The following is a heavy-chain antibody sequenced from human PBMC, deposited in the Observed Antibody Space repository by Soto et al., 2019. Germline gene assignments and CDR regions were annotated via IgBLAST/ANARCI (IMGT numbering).Heavy chain of an antibody. V-gene: IGHV3-21*01. CDR2: ISSSSSYI. D-gene: IGHD1-26*01. CDR3: ARDEGSGSYPYYFDY. J-gene: IGHJ4*02. CDR1: GFTFSSYS. Sequence: GGSLRLSCAASGFTFSSYSMNWVRQAPGKGLEWVSSISSSSSYIYYADSVKGRFTISRDNAKNSLYLQMNSLRAEDTAVYYCARDEGSGSYPYYFDYWGQGTLVTVS.